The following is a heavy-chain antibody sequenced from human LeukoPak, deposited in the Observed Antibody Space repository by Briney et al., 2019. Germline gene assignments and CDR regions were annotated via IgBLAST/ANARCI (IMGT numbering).Heavy chain of an antibody. Sequence: GGSLRLSCAASGFTFSNYGMNWVRQAPGKGLEWVSSISSSSSYIYYADSVKGRFTISRDNAKNSLYLQMNSLRAEDTAVYSCARDLSRGLFDYWGQGTLVTVSS. J-gene: IGHJ4*02. CDR1: GFTFSNYG. D-gene: IGHD2-15*01. V-gene: IGHV3-21*01. CDR3: ARDLSRGLFDY. CDR2: ISSSSSYI.